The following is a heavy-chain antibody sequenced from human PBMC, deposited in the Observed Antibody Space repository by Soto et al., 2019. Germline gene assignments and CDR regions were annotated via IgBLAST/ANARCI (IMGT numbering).Heavy chain of an antibody. J-gene: IGHJ6*02. V-gene: IGHV3-30*18. CDR1: GFTFSNYG. CDR2: ISYDGSKK. D-gene: IGHD7-27*01. CDR3: AKWGRSGHGMDA. Sequence: QVQLVESGGGVVQPGRSLRLSCAASGFTFSNYGMHWVRQAPGKGLEWVAVISYDGSKKYYADSVKGRFTIAKDNSKNTGLLHMNSLRTEDTGGYYCAKWGRSGHGMDAWGQGTTVTVSS.